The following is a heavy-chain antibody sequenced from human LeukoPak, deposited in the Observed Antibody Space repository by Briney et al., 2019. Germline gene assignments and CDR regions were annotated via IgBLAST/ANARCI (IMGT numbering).Heavy chain of an antibody. J-gene: IGHJ4*02. CDR1: GYTFTAYY. V-gene: IGHV1-2*02. CDR2: INPNSGGT. D-gene: IGHD3-3*01. CDR3: ARSPLDFWSGSPIDY. Sequence: ASVKVSCKASGYTFTAYYVHWVRQAPGQGLEWKGWINPNSGGTNYAQKFQGRVTMTRDTSISTAYMELSRLRSDDTAVYYCARSPLDFWSGSPIDYWGQGTLVTVSS.